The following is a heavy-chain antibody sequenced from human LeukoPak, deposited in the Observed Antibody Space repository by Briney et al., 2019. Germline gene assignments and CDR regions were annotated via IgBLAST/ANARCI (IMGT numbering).Heavy chain of an antibody. J-gene: IGHJ1*01. Sequence: ASVKVSCKASGYTFTVYYMHWVRQAPGQGLEWMGWINPNSGGTNYAQKFQGRVTMTRDTSISTAYMELSRLRSDDTAAYYCAREDYGDYSVYFQHWGQGTLVTVSS. CDR1: GYTFTVYY. V-gene: IGHV1-2*02. D-gene: IGHD4-17*01. CDR2: INPNSGGT. CDR3: AREDYGDYSVYFQH.